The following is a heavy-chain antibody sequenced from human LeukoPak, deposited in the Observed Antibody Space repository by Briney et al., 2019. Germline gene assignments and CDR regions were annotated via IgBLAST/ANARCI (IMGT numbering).Heavy chain of an antibody. CDR1: GGSISSYY. J-gene: IGHJ4*02. CDR2: INHSGST. Sequence: PSETLSLTCTVSGGSISSYYWSWIRQPPGKGLEWIGEINHSGSTNYNPSLKSRVTISVDTSKNQFSLKLSSVTAADTAVYYCARQNYDFWSGYYTYYYFDYWGQGTLVTVSS. CDR3: ARQNYDFWSGYYTYYYFDY. D-gene: IGHD3-3*01. V-gene: IGHV4-59*08.